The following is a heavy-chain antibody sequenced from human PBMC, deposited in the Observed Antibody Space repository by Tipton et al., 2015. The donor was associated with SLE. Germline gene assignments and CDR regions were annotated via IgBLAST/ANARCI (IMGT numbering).Heavy chain of an antibody. D-gene: IGHD3-22*01. Sequence: TLSLTCAVSGYSISSGYYWGWIRQSPEKGLEWIGEINHSGGTNYNPSLKSRVTILVGTSKNQFSLKLSSVTAADTAVYYCARADYDSSRLYWDFDLWGRGTQVNVSS. V-gene: IGHV4-38-2*01. J-gene: IGHJ2*01. CDR2: INHSGGT. CDR1: GYSISSGYY. CDR3: ARADYDSSRLYWDFDL.